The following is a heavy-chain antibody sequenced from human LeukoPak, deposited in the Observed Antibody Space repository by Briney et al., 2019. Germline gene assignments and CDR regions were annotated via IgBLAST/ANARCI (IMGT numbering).Heavy chain of an antibody. CDR3: AGEEYGANQGTFDY. CDR2: IIPIFGTA. D-gene: IGHD4/OR15-4a*01. CDR1: GGTFSSYA. Sequence: ASVKVSCKASGGTFSSYAISWVRQAPGQGLEWMGGIIPIFGTANYAQKFQGRVTITTDESTSTAYMELSSLRSEDTAVYYCAGEEYGANQGTFDYWGQGTLVTVSS. V-gene: IGHV1-69*05. J-gene: IGHJ4*02.